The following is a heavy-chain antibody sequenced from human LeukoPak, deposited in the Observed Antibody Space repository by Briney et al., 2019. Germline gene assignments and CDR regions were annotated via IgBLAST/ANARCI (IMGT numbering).Heavy chain of an antibody. CDR3: ARDRQIAARPFYGMDV. J-gene: IGHJ6*02. CDR2: INTYNGNT. CDR1: GYTFTTYG. Sequence: ASVKVSCKASGYTFTTYGISWVRQAPGQGLECMGWINTYNGNTNYAQTFQGRVTMTTDTSTTTAYMELRGLRFDDTAVYYCARDRQIAARPFYGMDVWGQGTTVTVSS. D-gene: IGHD6-6*01. V-gene: IGHV1-18*01.